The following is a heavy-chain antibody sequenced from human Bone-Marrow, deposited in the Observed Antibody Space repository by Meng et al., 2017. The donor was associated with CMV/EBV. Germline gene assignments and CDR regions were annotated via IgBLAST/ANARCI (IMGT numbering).Heavy chain of an antibody. CDR1: GGSISSSSYY. Sequence: SETLSLTCTVSGGSISSSSYYWGWIRQPPGKGLEWIGSIYYSGSTYYNPSLKSRVTISVDTSKNQFSLKLSSVTAADTAVYYCARGKVSGYYYPHFYYWGQGTLVTVSS. V-gene: IGHV4-39*07. CDR2: IYYSGST. J-gene: IGHJ4*02. CDR3: ARGKVSGYYYPHFYY. D-gene: IGHD3-22*01.